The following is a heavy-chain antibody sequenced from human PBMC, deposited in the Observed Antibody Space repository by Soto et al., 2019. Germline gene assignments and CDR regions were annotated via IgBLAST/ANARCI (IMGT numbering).Heavy chain of an antibody. CDR1: GYSISSSNW. V-gene: IGHV4-28*01. Sequence: PSETLSLTCAVSGYSISSSNWWGWIRQPPGKGLEWIGYIYYSGSTYYNPSLKSRVTMSVDTSKNQFSLKLSSVTAVDTAVYYCARTSLDDLSGFDYWGQGTLVTVSS. CDR2: IYYSGST. J-gene: IGHJ4*02. D-gene: IGHD3-3*01. CDR3: ARTSLDDLSGFDY.